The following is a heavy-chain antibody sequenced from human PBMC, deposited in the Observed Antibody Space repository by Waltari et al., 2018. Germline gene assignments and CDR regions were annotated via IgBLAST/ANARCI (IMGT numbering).Heavy chain of an antibody. J-gene: IGHJ4*02. CDR3: ARGARMYFDN. CDR1: GYMFTTYG. CDR2: ISGYNGNT. D-gene: IGHD2-15*01. Sequence: QVRLVQSGAEVKKPGASVKVSCKASGYMFTTYGLTWVRQAPGQGLEWMGWISGYNGNTKYAQQFQGRVTMTIDTSTSTAYMELRGLRADDTAVYYCARGARMYFDNWGQGTLVTVSS. V-gene: IGHV1-18*01.